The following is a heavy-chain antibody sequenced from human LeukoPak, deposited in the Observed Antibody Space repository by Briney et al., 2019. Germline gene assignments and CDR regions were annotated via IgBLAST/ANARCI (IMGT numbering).Heavy chain of an antibody. CDR1: GGSFSGYY. CDR2: INHSGST. CDR3: ARQDYYDSSGYPFDY. Sequence: PSETLSLTCAVYGGSFSGYYWSWIRQPPGKGLEWIGEINHSGSTNYNPSLKSRVTISVDTSRNQFSLKLSSVTAADTAVYYCARQDYYDSSGYPFDYWGQGTLVTVSS. D-gene: IGHD3-22*01. J-gene: IGHJ4*02. V-gene: IGHV4-34*01.